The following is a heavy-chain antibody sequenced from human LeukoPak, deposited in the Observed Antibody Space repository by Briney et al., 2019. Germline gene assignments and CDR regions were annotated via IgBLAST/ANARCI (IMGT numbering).Heavy chain of an antibody. Sequence: GGSLRLSCAASGFTFSNAWMSWVRQAPGKGLEWVANIKQDGSEKYYVDSVKGRFTISRDNAKNSLYLQMNSLRAEDTAVYYCARERLRITMIVVVRGGAFDIWGQGTMVTVSS. CDR1: GFTFSNAW. D-gene: IGHD3-22*01. J-gene: IGHJ3*02. CDR3: ARERLRITMIVVVRGGAFDI. V-gene: IGHV3-7*05. CDR2: IKQDGSEK.